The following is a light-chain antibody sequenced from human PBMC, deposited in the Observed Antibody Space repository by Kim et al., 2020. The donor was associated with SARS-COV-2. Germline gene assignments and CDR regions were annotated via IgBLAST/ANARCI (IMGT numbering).Light chain of an antibody. CDR2: YDS. J-gene: IGLJ3*02. CDR3: QVWDSSSDHWV. CDR1: NIGSKS. Sequence: QGKPARITCGGNNIGSKSVHWYQQKPGQAPVLVIYYDSDRPSGIPERFSGSNSGNTATLTISRVEAGDEADYYCQVWDSSSDHWVFGGGTQLTVL. V-gene: IGLV3-21*04.